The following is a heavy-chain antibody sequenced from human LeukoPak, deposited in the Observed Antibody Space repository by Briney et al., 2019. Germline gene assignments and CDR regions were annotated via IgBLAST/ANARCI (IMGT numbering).Heavy chain of an antibody. D-gene: IGHD2-2*01. V-gene: IGHV4-34*01. CDR3: ARTLGYCSSTSCYSYYYYYYMDV. CDR2: INHSGST. CDR1: GGSFSGYY. J-gene: IGHJ6*03. Sequence: SETLSLTCAVYGGSFSGYYWSWLRQPPGKGLEWIGEINHSGSTNYNPSLKSRVTISVDTSKNQFSLKLSSVTAADTAVYYCARTLGYCSSTSCYSYYYYYYMDVWGKGTTVTVSS.